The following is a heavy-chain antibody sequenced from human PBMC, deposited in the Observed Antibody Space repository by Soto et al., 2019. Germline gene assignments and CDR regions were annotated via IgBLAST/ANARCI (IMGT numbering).Heavy chain of an antibody. CDR2: IYYSGST. CDR1: GGSISSYY. J-gene: IGHJ6*02. CDR3: ARDTPRYSSSWQYYYYGMDV. Sequence: PSETLSLTCTVSGGSISSYYWSWIRQPPGKGLEWIGYIYYSGSTNYNPSLKSRVTISVDTSKNQFSLKLSSVTAADTAVYYCARDTPRYSSSWQYYYYGMDVWGQGTTVTVSS. V-gene: IGHV4-59*01. D-gene: IGHD6-13*01.